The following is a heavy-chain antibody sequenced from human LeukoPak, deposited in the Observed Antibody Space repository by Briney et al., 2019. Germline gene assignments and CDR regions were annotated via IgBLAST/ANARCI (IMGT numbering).Heavy chain of an antibody. CDR3: ARGISMDV. J-gene: IGHJ6*02. CDR2: IKTDGSVT. V-gene: IGHV3-74*01. CDR1: GFTFSNHW. Sequence: GGSLRLSCAASGFTFSNHWIHWVRQAPGKGLVWVSRIKTDGSVTNYADSVEGRFTISRDTAKNTEYLQMNSLRVEETAIYYCARGISMDVWGQGTTVTVSS.